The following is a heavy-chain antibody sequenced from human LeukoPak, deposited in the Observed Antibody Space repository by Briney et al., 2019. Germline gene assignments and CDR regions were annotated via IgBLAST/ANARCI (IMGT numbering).Heavy chain of an antibody. D-gene: IGHD1-26*01. CDR1: GYIFTNYD. CDR2: MNPKSANT. CDR3: AREVTLSGSSDY. Sequence: ASVKVSCKASGYIFTNYDIHWVRQATGQGLEWMAWMNPKSANTGYAQKFQGRVTVTRNTSISTAYMELSGLRSDDTAVYYCAREVTLSGSSDYWGQGTLVTVSS. V-gene: IGHV1-8*02. J-gene: IGHJ4*02.